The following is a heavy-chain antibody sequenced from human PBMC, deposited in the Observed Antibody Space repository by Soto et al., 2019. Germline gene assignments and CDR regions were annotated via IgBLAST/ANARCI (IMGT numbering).Heavy chain of an antibody. V-gene: IGHV3-23*01. J-gene: IGHJ4*02. CDR3: ARAAAYCSGGTCYDY. CDR1: GVTFSSYA. D-gene: IGHD2-15*01. CDR2: ISVSGGST. Sequence: PGRSMRLSCVDVGVTFSSYAMSWVRQAPGKGLEWVSVISVSGGSTYYADSVKGRFTISRDNSKSTLYLQMNNLGVDDTAVYLCARAAAYCSGGTCYDYWGQGTQVTVSS.